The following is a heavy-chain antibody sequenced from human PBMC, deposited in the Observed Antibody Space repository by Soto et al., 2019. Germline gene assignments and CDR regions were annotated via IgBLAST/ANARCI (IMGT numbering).Heavy chain of an antibody. CDR1: GYTFTSFG. CDR3: ARDQEYSTSGLYWFDL. Sequence: VQLVQSGPEVKKPGASVKVSCKASGYTFTSFGITWVRQAPGQDLEGMGWISSYNGDTNYAPRLQGRVTMTTDTSTSTVYMELKNLKSDDTAVYYCARDQEYSTSGLYWFDLWGQGTLVTVSS. D-gene: IGHD6-6*01. J-gene: IGHJ5*02. V-gene: IGHV1-18*01. CDR2: ISSYNGDT.